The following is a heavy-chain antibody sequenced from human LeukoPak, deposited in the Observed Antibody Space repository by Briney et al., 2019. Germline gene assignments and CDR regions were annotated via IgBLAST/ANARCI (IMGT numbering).Heavy chain of an antibody. CDR1: GFTFSNYG. V-gene: IGHV3-30*18. D-gene: IGHD6-19*01. J-gene: IGHJ3*02. CDR2: IAYDGSNE. CDR3: AKDQGIAVAGTDDAFDI. Sequence: GGSLRLSCAASGFTFSNYGMHWVRQAPDKGLEWVAVIAYDGSNEYYAEFVKGRFTISRDNSKNTLYLQMYSLRAEDTAVYFCAKDQGIAVAGTDDAFDIWGQGTRVSV.